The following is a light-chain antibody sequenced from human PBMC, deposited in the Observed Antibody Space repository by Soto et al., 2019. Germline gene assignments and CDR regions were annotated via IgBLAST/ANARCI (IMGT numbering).Light chain of an antibody. CDR2: GAS. CDR3: QQYGSSPPLT. CDR1: QSVSSNY. V-gene: IGKV3-20*01. Sequence: EIVLTQSPGTLSLSPGERATLSCRASQSVSSNYLAWYQQKPGQAPGLLIYGASSRATGVPDRFSGSGSGTDFTLTISKLEPEDFALYYCQQYGSSPPLTFGGGTKVEIK. J-gene: IGKJ4*01.